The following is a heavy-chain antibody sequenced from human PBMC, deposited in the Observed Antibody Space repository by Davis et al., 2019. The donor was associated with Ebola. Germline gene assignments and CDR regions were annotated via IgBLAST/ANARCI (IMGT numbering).Heavy chain of an antibody. CDR2: ITPFNGNT. D-gene: IGHD6-13*01. V-gene: IGHV1-45*02. CDR3: ARGLAAAGSVNGMDV. Sequence: SVKVSCKASVYTFTYRYLHWVRQAPGQALEWMGWITPFNGNTNYAQKFQDRVTITRDRSMSTAYMELSSLRSEDTAMYYCARGLAAAGSVNGMDVWGQGTTVTVSS. CDR1: VYTFTYRY. J-gene: IGHJ6*02.